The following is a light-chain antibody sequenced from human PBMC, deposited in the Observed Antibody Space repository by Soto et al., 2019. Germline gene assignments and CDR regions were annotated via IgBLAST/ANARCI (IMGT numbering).Light chain of an antibody. V-gene: IGLV1-44*01. CDR1: SSNIGTYT. Sequence: QSVLTQPPSTSGTPGQRVTISCSGGSSNIGTYTVSWYQQFPETAPKLLIYGSNQWPSGVPDRFSGSKSGTSASLSIGGLQSEDEADYYCAAWDDSLNGPTFGGGTKLTVL. CDR3: AAWDDSLNGPT. J-gene: IGLJ2*01. CDR2: GSN.